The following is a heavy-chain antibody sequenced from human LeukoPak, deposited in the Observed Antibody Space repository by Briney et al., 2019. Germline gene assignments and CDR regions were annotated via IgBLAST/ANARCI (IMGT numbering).Heavy chain of an antibody. J-gene: IGHJ4*02. Sequence: SETLSLTCTVSGGSISSYYWSWIRQPPGKGLEWIGYIYYSGSTNYNPSLKSRVTISVDTSKNQFSLKLSSVTAADTAVYYCARAHWGYASPDYWGQGTLVTVSS. V-gene: IGHV4-59*01. CDR2: IYYSGST. CDR3: ARAHWGYASPDY. D-gene: IGHD7-27*01. CDR1: GGSISSYY.